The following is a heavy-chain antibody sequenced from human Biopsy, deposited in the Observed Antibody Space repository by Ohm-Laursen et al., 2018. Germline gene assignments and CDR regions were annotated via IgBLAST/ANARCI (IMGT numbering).Heavy chain of an antibody. Sequence: SVKVSCKAPAGTFSNYGVNWVRLAPGHGIEWLGGNIPILGTGNYAQKFQDRVTVAADTSTSTSNMELRSLRSDDSAVYYCATKLTGYFHHWGQGTLAIVSS. J-gene: IGHJ1*01. CDR3: ATKLTGYFHH. CDR1: AGTFSNYG. CDR2: NIPILGTG. D-gene: IGHD3-9*01. V-gene: IGHV1-69*06.